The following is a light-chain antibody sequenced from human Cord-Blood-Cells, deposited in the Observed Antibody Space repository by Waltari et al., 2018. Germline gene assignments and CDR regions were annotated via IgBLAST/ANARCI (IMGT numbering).Light chain of an antibody. CDR1: QHISNY. Sequence: DIQTTQSPSSLPASVAARVTITCPASQHISNYLNWYQQNPGKAPKLRIYDASNLETGGPSRFSGSGSGTDFTVAISSLQPEDIATYYCQQYDNLLTFGGGTKVEIK. V-gene: IGKV1-33*01. J-gene: IGKJ4*01. CDR3: QQYDNLLT. CDR2: DAS.